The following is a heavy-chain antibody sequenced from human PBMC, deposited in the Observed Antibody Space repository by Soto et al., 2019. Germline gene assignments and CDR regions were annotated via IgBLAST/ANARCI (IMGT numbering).Heavy chain of an antibody. Sequence: SETLSLTCTVSGGSISCGDYYWRWIRQPPGKGLEWIGYIYYSGSTYYNPSLKSRVTISVDTSKNQFSLKLSSVTAADTAVYYCASHDFWSGYSPIYYYGMEVWGQGTTVTVSS. D-gene: IGHD3-3*01. CDR3: ASHDFWSGYSPIYYYGMEV. V-gene: IGHV4-30-4*01. CDR1: GGSISCGDYY. J-gene: IGHJ6*02. CDR2: IYYSGST.